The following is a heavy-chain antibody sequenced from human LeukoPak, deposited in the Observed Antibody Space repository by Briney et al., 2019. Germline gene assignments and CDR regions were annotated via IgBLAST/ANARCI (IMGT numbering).Heavy chain of an antibody. CDR2: ISSSGSTI. D-gene: IGHD3-16*02. Sequence: PGGSLRLSCAASGVTFSSYEMNWVRQAPGKGLEWVSYISSSGSTIYYADSVKGRFTISRDNAKNSLYLQMNSLRAEDTAVYYCARDYPRITFGGVIVHYFDYWGQGTLVTVSS. V-gene: IGHV3-48*03. CDR3: ARDYPRITFGGVIVHYFDY. J-gene: IGHJ4*02. CDR1: GVTFSSYE.